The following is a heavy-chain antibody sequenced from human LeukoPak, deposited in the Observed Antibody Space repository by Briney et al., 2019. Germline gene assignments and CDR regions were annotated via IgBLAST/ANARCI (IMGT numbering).Heavy chain of an antibody. CDR1: GFTFSSYA. Sequence: SGGSLRLSCAASGFTFSSYAMSWVRQAPGKGLEWVSAISGSGGSTYYADSVKGRFTISRDNSKNTLYLQMNSLRAEDTAVYYCAKSPRGSWYPFDYWGQRTLVSVSS. J-gene: IGHJ4*02. V-gene: IGHV3-23*01. CDR2: ISGSGGST. D-gene: IGHD6-13*01. CDR3: AKSPRGSWYPFDY.